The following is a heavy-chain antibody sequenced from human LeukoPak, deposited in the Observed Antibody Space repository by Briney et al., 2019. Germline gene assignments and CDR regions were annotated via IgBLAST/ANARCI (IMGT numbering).Heavy chain of an antibody. CDR3: TKGPKYCASTVCSPDYLQQ. J-gene: IGHJ4*02. CDR2: VTGSGRRS. V-gene: IGHV3-23*01. D-gene: IGHD2/OR15-2a*01. CDR1: GFNFNNYA. Sequence: GGSVRLSCAVSGFNFNNYAMSWVRQAPGKGLEWVSSVTGSGRRSYYADSVKGRFTIFRDTSNNAVFLQINNLGVEDTAMYYCTKGPKYCASTVCSPDYLQQGGQGPLVSLSS.